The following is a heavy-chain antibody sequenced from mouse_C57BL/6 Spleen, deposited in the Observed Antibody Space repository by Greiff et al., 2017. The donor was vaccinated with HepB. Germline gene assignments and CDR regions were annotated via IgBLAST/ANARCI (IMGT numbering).Heavy chain of an antibody. CDR1: GFSLTSYA. CDR2: IWTGGGT. CDR3: ARALYGSNYAMDY. Sequence: VKLVESGPGLVAPSQSLSITCTVSGFSLTSYAISWVRQPPGKGLEWLGVIWTGGGTNYNSALKSKLSISKDNSKSQVFLKMNSLQTDDTARYYCARALYGSNYAMDYWGQGTSVTVSS. V-gene: IGHV2-9-1*01. D-gene: IGHD1-1*01. J-gene: IGHJ4*01.